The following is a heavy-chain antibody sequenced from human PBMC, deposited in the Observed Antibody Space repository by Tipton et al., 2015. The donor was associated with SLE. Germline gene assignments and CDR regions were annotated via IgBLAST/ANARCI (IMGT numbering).Heavy chain of an antibody. CDR2: IYHSGST. CDR1: GGSISSSNW. CDR3: ARVGRQLANCFDY. Sequence: TLSLTCAVSGGSISSSNWWSWVRQPPGKGLEWIGEIYHSGSTNYNPSLKSRVTISVDKSKNQFSLKLSSVTAADTAVYYCARVGRQLANCFDYWGQGTLVTVSS. V-gene: IGHV4-4*02. D-gene: IGHD6-6*01. J-gene: IGHJ4*02.